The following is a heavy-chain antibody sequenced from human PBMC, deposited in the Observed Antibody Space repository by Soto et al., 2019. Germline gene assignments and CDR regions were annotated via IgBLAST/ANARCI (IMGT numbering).Heavy chain of an antibody. CDR2: ISGNGGST. Sequence: GGSLRLSCAASGFTFSNYAMSWVRQAPGKGLEWVSAISGNGGSTYYADSVKGRFTISRDNSKNTLYLQMNSLRAEDTAVYYWATPSGLTVTGPDYWGQGTLVTVSS. CDR1: GFTFSNYA. J-gene: IGHJ4*02. V-gene: IGHV3-23*01. D-gene: IGHD6-19*01. CDR3: ATPSGLTVTGPDY.